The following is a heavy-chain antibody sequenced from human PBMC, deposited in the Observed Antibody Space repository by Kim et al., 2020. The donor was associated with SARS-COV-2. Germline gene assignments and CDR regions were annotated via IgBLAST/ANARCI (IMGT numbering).Heavy chain of an antibody. J-gene: IGHJ4*02. CDR3: TTFTMLRGVIGY. CDR2: IRSKTDGGTT. D-gene: IGHD3-10*01. Sequence: GGSLRLSCAASGLTFTNAWMSWVRQGPGKGLEWVGRIRSKTDGGTTDYAAPVKGRFTISRDESKNMLYLEMNSLKTEDTAVYYCTTFTMLRGVIGYWGQGTLVTVSS. V-gene: IGHV3-15*01. CDR1: GLTFTNAW.